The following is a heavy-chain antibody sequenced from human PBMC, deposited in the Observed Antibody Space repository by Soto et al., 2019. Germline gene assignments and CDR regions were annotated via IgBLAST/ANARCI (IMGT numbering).Heavy chain of an antibody. D-gene: IGHD6-13*01. CDR2: ISAYNGNT. V-gene: IGHV1-18*04. J-gene: IGHJ5*02. CDR3: AREDSSSWYVNWFDP. CDR1: GYTFTSYG. Sequence: ASVKVSCKASGYTFTSYGISWVRQAPGQGLEWMGWISAYNGNTNYAQKLQGRVTMTTDTSTSTAYMELRSLRSDDTAVYYCAREDSSSWYVNWFDPWGQGTLVTVSS.